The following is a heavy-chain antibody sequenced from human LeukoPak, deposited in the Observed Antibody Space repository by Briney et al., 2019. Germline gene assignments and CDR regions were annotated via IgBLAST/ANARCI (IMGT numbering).Heavy chain of an antibody. CDR3: ARTDPGCSSGWYEGFDY. V-gene: IGHV4-4*07. J-gene: IGHJ4*02. CDR1: GGSISSYY. CDR2: IYTSGGT. D-gene: IGHD6-19*01. Sequence: TETLSLTCTVSGGSISSYYWSWIRQPAGKGLEWIGRIYTSGGTNYNPSLKSRVTMSVDTSKNQFSLKLSSVTAADTAVYYCARTDPGCSSGWYEGFDYWGQGTLVTVSS.